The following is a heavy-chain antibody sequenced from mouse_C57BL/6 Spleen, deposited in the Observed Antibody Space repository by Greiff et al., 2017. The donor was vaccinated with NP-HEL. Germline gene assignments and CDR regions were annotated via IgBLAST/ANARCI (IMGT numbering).Heavy chain of an antibody. J-gene: IGHJ3*01. CDR1: GFTFSSYA. Sequence: EVMLVESGGGLVKPGGSLKLSCAASGFTFSSYAMSWVRQTPEKRLEWVATISDGGSSTYYPDNVKGRFTISRDNAKNNLYLQMSHLKSEDTAMYYCASRLFAYWGQGTLVTVSA. V-gene: IGHV5-4*03. CDR2: ISDGGSST. CDR3: ASRLFAY.